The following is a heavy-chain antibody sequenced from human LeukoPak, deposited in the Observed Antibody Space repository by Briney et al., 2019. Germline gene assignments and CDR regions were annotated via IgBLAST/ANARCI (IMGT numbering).Heavy chain of an antibody. V-gene: IGHV4-4*07. D-gene: IGHD3-9*01. J-gene: IGHJ4*02. CDR1: GGSISSYY. Sequence: SETLSLTCTVCGGSISSYYWSWIRQPAGKGLEWIGRIYTSGSTNYNPSLKSRVTISVDTSKTQFSLKLSSVTAADTAVYYCAGDLRYYYFDYWGQGTLVTVSS. CDR2: IYTSGST. CDR3: AGDLRYYYFDY.